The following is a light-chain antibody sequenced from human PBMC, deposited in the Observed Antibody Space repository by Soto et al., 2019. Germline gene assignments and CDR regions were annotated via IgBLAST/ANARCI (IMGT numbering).Light chain of an antibody. Sequence: QSVLTQPPSVSGAPGQRVTISCTGSSSNIGAHYDVHWYQQLPGTAPKLLIYGNNNRPSGVPDRFSGSKSATSASLAITGLLAEDEADYYCQSYDSSLSGVVFGGGTQLTVL. J-gene: IGLJ2*01. CDR1: SSNIGAHYD. CDR2: GNN. CDR3: QSYDSSLSGVV. V-gene: IGLV1-40*01.